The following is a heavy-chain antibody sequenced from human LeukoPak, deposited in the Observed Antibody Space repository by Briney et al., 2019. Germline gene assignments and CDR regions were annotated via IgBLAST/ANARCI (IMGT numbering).Heavy chain of an antibody. CDR3: ARGSRGVYGGNSVLHFDY. CDR1: AYTFNSYY. Sequence: ASVKVSCKASAYTFNSYYMHWVRQAPGRGLEWMGIINPSGGSTSYAQKFQGRVTMTRDTSTSTVYMELSSLRSEDTAVYYCARGSRGVYGGNSVLHFDYWGRGTLVTVSS. V-gene: IGHV1-46*02. D-gene: IGHD4-23*01. J-gene: IGHJ4*02. CDR2: INPSGGST.